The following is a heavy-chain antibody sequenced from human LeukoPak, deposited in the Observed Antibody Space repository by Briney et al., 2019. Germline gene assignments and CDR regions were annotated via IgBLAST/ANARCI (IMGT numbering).Heavy chain of an antibody. CDR2: IHPSGEI. Sequence: SGTLSLTCGVSGGSISSSNWWSWVRQPPGKGLEWIGEIHPSGEINYNPSLKSRVTISLDKSKNQFSLKMTSVTAADTAIYYCARGKQQLVPPFDYWGQGALVTVSS. V-gene: IGHV4-4*02. CDR3: ARGKQQLVPPFDY. CDR1: GGSISSSNW. D-gene: IGHD6-13*01. J-gene: IGHJ4*02.